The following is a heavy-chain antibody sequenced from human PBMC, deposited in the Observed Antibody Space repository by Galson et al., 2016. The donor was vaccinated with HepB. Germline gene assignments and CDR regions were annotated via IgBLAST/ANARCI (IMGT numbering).Heavy chain of an antibody. CDR2: IHGPTPHT. V-gene: IGHV3-23*01. J-gene: IGHJ4*02. D-gene: IGHD6-19*01. CDR3: TTWLSHHFDY. CDR1: GFTFRNHA. Sequence: SLRLSCAASGFTFRNHALSWVRRAPGKGLEWVSHIHGPTPHTHYADSVRGRFSIYRDNSRDTLYLQMDSLTAEDSAIYYCTTWLSHHFDYWGQVTRVTVSS.